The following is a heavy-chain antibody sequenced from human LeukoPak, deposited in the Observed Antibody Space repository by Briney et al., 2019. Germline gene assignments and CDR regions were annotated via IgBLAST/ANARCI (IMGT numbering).Heavy chain of an antibody. J-gene: IGHJ4*02. Sequence: SETLSLTCAVYDGSFSGYYWSWNRQPPGKGLEWIGEINHSGSTNYNPSLKSRVTISLDTSKGQFSLKVRYVTAADTAVYYCARGLNDSWTGENYWGQGTLVTVSS. D-gene: IGHD3-3*01. CDR2: INHSGST. CDR3: ARGLNDSWTGENY. V-gene: IGHV4-34*01. CDR1: DGSFSGYY.